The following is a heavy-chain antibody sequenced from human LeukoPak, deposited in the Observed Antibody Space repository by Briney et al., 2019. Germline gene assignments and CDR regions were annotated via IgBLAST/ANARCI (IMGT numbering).Heavy chain of an antibody. CDR3: ARGTIQDIPEWAMRADWFDP. J-gene: IGHJ5*02. CDR2: IYYSGGT. CDR1: GGSISSSSYY. V-gene: IGHV4-61*05. Sequence: SETLSLTCTVSGGSISSSSYYWGWIRQPPGKGLEWIGYIYYSGGTSYNPSLKSRVTISVDTSKKQFSLILSSVTAADTAVYFCARGTIQDIPEWAMRADWFDPWGQGTLVTVSS. D-gene: IGHD3-3*01.